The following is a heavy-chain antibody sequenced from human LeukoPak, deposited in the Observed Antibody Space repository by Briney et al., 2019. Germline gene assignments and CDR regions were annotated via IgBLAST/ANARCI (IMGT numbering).Heavy chain of an antibody. CDR3: ARAVQKAEDY. D-gene: IGHD3-10*01. V-gene: IGHV3-21*01. J-gene: IGHJ4*02. Sequence: GGSLRLSCAASGFTFSSYSMNWVRQAPGKGPEWVSSISSSSSYIYYADSVRGRFTISRDNAKNSLYLQMNSLRAEDTAVYYCARAVQKAEDYWGQGTLVTVSS. CDR2: ISSSSSYI. CDR1: GFTFSSYS.